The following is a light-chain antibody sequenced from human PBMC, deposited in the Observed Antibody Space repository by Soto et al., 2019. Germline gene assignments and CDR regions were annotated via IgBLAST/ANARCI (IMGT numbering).Light chain of an antibody. CDR2: SNN. V-gene: IGLV1-44*01. J-gene: IGLJ3*02. Sequence: QSVLTQPPSASGTPGQRVTISCSGSSSNIGSNTVNWYQQLPGTAPKLLIYSNNQRPSGVPARFSGSKSGTSASLAISGLQSEDEADYYCAAWDDSLNAQVFGGGTKVTVL. CDR1: SSNIGSNT. CDR3: AAWDDSLNAQV.